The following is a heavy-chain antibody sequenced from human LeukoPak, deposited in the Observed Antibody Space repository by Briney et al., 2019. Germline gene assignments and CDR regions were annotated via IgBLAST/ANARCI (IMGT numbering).Heavy chain of an antibody. CDR3: TRFGDYGEY. Sequence: GGSLRLSCAASGFTLSNYAMNWVRQAPGKGLEWVSSINGSGDKTYYADSVKGRFTISRDNSKNTVYLQMNSLRAEDSALYYCTRFGDYGEYWGQGTLVTVSS. CDR2: INGSGDKT. D-gene: IGHD3-10*01. CDR1: GFTLSNYA. V-gene: IGHV3-23*01. J-gene: IGHJ4*02.